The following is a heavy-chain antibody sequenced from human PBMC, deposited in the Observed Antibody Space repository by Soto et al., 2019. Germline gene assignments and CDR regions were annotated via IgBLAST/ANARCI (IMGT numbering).Heavy chain of an antibody. J-gene: IGHJ4*02. Sequence: QVHLVQSGAEVKKPGASVKVSCNGSGYDFTTYGITWVRQAPGQGLEWMAWISAHNGNTDYAQKLQGRVTVTRDTSTSTAYMELRSLRSDDTAVYYCARGRYGDYWGQGALVTVSS. D-gene: IGHD1-1*01. CDR1: GYDFTTYG. V-gene: IGHV1-18*01. CDR3: ARGRYGDY. CDR2: ISAHNGNT.